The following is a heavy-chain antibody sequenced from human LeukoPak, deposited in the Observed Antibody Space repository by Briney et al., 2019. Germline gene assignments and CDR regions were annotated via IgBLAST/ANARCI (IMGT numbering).Heavy chain of an antibody. V-gene: IGHV3-7*01. D-gene: IGHD6-13*01. Sequence: GGSLRLSCTASGFTFSNNWMSWVRQAQGQGLELVANRKDDGSGKYYVDSMKGRFTISRDNANNSLYLQMNSLRAEDTAVYYCARVGYSSSWSPSDYWGQGALVTVSS. CDR1: GFTFSNNW. CDR3: ARVGYSSSWSPSDY. CDR2: RKDDGSGK. J-gene: IGHJ4*02.